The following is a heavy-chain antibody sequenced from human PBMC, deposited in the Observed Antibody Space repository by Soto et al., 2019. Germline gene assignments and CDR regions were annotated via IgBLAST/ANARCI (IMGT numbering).Heavy chain of an antibody. V-gene: IGHV3-33*01. CDR1: GFTFSSYG. CDR3: VRAAGYGGNDYVYYYGMDV. J-gene: IGHJ6*02. CDR2: VWYDGGNK. D-gene: IGHD5-12*01. Sequence: QVQLVESGGGVVQPGRSLRLSCAASGFTFSSYGMHWVRKAPGKGLEWVALVWYDGGNKYYADSVKGRFTISRDNSKNTQYLQMNRLRDEETAVYYCVRAAGYGGNDYVYYYGMDVWGQGTTVTVSS.